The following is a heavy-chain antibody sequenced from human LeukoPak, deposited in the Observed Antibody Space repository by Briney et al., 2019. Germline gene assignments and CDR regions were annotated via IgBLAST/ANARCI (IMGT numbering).Heavy chain of an antibody. Sequence: SETLSLTCAVYGGSFSGYYWSWIRQPPGKGLEWIGEINHSGSTNYNPSLKSRVTISVDTSKNQFSLKLSSVTAADTAVYYCAWGTYYDFWSGQFDYWGQGTLVTVSS. V-gene: IGHV4-34*01. D-gene: IGHD3-3*01. CDR2: INHSGST. CDR3: AWGTYYDFWSGQFDY. CDR1: GGSFSGYY. J-gene: IGHJ4*02.